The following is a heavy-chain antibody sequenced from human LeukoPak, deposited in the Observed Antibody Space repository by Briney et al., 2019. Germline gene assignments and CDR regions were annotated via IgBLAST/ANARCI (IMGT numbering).Heavy chain of an antibody. J-gene: IGHJ4*02. CDR3: ARDMHRYDYVWGSYRYTFPFDY. V-gene: IGHV3-33*01. CDR2: IWYDGSNK. CDR1: GFTFSSYG. Sequence: GRSLRLSCAASGFTFSSYGMHWVRQAPGKGLEWVAVIWYDGSNKYYADSVKGRFTISRDNSKNTLYLQMNSLRAEDTAVYYCARDMHRYDYVWGSYRYTFPFDYWGQGTLVTVSS. D-gene: IGHD3-16*02.